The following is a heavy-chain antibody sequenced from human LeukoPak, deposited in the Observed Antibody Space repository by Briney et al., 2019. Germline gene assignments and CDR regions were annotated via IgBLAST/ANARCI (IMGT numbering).Heavy chain of an antibody. V-gene: IGHV4-59*12. D-gene: IGHD3-22*01. Sequence: SETLSLTCTVSGGSISSYYWSWIRQPPGKGLEWIGYIYYSGSTNYNPSLKSRVTISVDTSKNQFSLKMSSVTAADTAVYYCAREQVGYYDSSGYYCYFDYWGQGTLVTVSS. J-gene: IGHJ4*02. CDR3: AREQVGYYDSSGYYCYFDY. CDR2: IYYSGST. CDR1: GGSISSYY.